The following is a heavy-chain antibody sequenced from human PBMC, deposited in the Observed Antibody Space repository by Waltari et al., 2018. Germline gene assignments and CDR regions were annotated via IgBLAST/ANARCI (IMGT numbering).Heavy chain of an antibody. J-gene: IGHJ4*02. CDR2: IIPILGIA. CDR1: GGTFSSYT. CDR3: ARGEALYGDYLVY. D-gene: IGHD4-17*01. V-gene: IGHV1-69*02. Sequence: QVQLVQSGAEVKKPGSSVKVSCKASGGTFSSYTISWVRQAPGQGLEWMGRIIPILGIANYAQKFQGRVTIPADKSTSTAYMELSSLRSEDTAVYYCARGEALYGDYLVYWGQGTLVTVSS.